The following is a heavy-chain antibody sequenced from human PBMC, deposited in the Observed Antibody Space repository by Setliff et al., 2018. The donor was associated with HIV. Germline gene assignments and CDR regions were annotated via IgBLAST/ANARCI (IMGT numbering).Heavy chain of an antibody. CDR3: ARLNVEMFVVMAATPGWFGP. J-gene: IGHJ5*02. Sequence: KTSETLSLTCTVSGDSISSDAYYWIWIRQHPEKGLEWVGYISYSGGSYYNPSLKSRISISMDTSKNQFSLKLKSVTAADTAVYYCARLNVEMFVVMAATPGWFGPWGQGILVTVSS. CDR2: ISYSGGS. D-gene: IGHD2-15*01. CDR1: GDSISSDAYY. V-gene: IGHV4-31*03.